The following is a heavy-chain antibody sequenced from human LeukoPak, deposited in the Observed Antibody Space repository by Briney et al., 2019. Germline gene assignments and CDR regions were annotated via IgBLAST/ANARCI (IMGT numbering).Heavy chain of an antibody. Sequence: SETLSLTCTVSGGSISSGSYYWSWIRQPAGKGLEWIGRIYTSGSTNYNPSLKSRVTMSVDTSKTQFSLKLRSVTEADTAVYYCARTGGGVLIPDYWGQGTLVTVSS. J-gene: IGHJ4*02. D-gene: IGHD3-3*01. V-gene: IGHV4-61*02. CDR2: IYTSGST. CDR3: ARTGGGVLIPDY. CDR1: GGSISSGSYY.